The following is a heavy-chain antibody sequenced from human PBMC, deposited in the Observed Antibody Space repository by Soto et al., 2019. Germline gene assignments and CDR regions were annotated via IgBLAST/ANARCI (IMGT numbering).Heavy chain of an antibody. D-gene: IGHD2-2*01. Sequence: QVQLVESGGGVVQPGRSLRLSCAASGFTFSSYGMHWVRQAPGKGLEWVAVIWYDGSNKYYADSVKGRFTISRDNSKNTLYLQMNSLRAEDTAVYYCARERGEVVPAAMFFDYCGQVPLVTVSS. V-gene: IGHV3-33*01. J-gene: IGHJ4*02. CDR3: ARERGEVVPAAMFFDY. CDR1: GFTFSSYG. CDR2: IWYDGSNK.